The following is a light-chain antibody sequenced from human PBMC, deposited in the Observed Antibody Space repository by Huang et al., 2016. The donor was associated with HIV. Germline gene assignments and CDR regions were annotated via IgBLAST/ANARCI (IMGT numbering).Light chain of an antibody. V-gene: IGKV1-33*01. CDR1: QDIGNY. CDR3: QQYDGLPYT. J-gene: IGKJ2*01. CDR2: DAS. Sequence: DIQMTQSPSSLSTFIGDKVTITCQASQDIGNYLNWYQQSPGKAPKLLIYDASSLEKGVTSRFSGGGSGTTFTFTITNLRPEDVATYYCQQYDGLPYTFGQGTLIEI.